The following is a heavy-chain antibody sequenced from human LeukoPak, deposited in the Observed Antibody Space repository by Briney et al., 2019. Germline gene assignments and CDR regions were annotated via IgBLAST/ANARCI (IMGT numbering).Heavy chain of an antibody. J-gene: IGHJ5*02. V-gene: IGHV1-46*01. D-gene: IGHD5-24*01. CDR1: GYTFTSYY. CDR3: ARDLGRLQFWFDP. Sequence: ASVKVSCKASGYTFTSYYMHWVRQAPGQGLERMGIINPSGGSTSYAQKFQGRVTMTRDTSTSTVYMELSSLRSEDTAVYYCARDLGRLQFWFDPWGQGTLVTVSS. CDR2: INPSGGST.